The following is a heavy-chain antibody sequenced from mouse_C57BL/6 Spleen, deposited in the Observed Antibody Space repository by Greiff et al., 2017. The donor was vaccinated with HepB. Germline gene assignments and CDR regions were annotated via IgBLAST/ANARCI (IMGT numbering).Heavy chain of an antibody. D-gene: IGHD2-3*01. CDR2: IHPNSGST. CDR3: AREGGWLLRYFDV. CDR1: GYNFTSYW. J-gene: IGHJ1*03. V-gene: IGHV1-64*01. Sequence: VQLQQPGAELVKPGASVKLSCKASGYNFTSYWMHWVKQRPGQGLEWIGMIHPNSGSTNYNEKFKSKATLTVDKSSSTAYMQLSSLTSEDSAFYYCAREGGWLLRYFDVWGTGTTVTVSS.